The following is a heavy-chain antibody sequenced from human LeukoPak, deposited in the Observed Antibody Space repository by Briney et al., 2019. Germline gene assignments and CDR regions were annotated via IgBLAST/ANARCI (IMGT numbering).Heavy chain of an antibody. D-gene: IGHD4-23*01. J-gene: IGHJ3*02. CDR3: AKDYGGNIFDAFDI. Sequence: PGRSLRLSCAASGFTFDDYAMHWVRQAPGKGLEWVSGISWNSGSIGYADSVKGRFTISRDNAKNSLYLQMNSLRAEDMALYYCAKDYGGNIFDAFDIWGQGTMVTVPS. V-gene: IGHV3-9*03. CDR2: ISWNSGSI. CDR1: GFTFDDYA.